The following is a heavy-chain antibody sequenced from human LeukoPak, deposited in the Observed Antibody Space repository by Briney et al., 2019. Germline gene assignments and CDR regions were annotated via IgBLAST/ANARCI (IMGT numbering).Heavy chain of an antibody. D-gene: IGHD5-12*01. CDR3: ARVNVDIVATITGGYYYFDY. J-gene: IGHJ4*02. Sequence: SETLSLTCTVSGGSISSYYWSWIRQPPGKGLEWIGYIYYSGITNYNPSLKSRVTISVDTSKNQFSLKLSSVTAADTAVYYCARVNVDIVATITGGYYYFDYWGQGTLVTVSS. V-gene: IGHV4-59*01. CDR1: GGSISSYY. CDR2: IYYSGIT.